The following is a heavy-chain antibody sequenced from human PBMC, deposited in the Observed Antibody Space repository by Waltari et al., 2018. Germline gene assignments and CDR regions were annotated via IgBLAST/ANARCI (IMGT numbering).Heavy chain of an antibody. CDR1: GYTLTELS. D-gene: IGHD1-26*01. J-gene: IGHJ6*02. Sequence: QVQLVQSGAEVKKPGASVKVSCKVSGYTLTELSMHWVRQAPGNGLEWMGGFDPEDGETIYAQKFQGRVTMTEDTSTDTAYMELSSLRSEDTAVYYCATVLGASSDQYYYYYGMDVWGQGTTVTVSS. CDR3: ATVLGASSDQYYYYYGMDV. CDR2: FDPEDGET. V-gene: IGHV1-24*01.